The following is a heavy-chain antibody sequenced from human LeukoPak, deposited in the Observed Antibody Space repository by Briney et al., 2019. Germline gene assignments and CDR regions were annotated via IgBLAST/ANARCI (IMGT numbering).Heavy chain of an antibody. CDR1: GFTFSTAN. CDR2: ISFSSSSI. J-gene: IGHJ3*01. V-gene: IGHV3-48*02. Sequence: GGSLRLSCAASGFTFSTANMNWVLRAPGKGLEWVSYISFSSSSIYYADSVKGRFTISRDNAKKSLELQMNSLRNEDTAFYYCAGLGANSGFAFDLWGQGTMVTVSS. CDR3: AGLGANSGFAFDL. D-gene: IGHD4/OR15-4a*01.